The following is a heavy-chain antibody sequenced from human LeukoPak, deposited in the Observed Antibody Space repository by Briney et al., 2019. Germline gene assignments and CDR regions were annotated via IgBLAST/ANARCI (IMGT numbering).Heavy chain of an antibody. CDR3: ARDSHAIVVVPGVH. V-gene: IGHV1-2*02. J-gene: IGHJ3*01. D-gene: IGHD2-2*01. CDR2: INPNSGGT. Sequence: GASVTVACTASGYTFTSYYMHWVRQAPGQGTEWMGWINPNSGGTNYAQKFQGRVTMTRDTSISTAYMELSRLRSDDTAVYYCARDSHAIVVVPGVHWGQGTMVTVSS. CDR1: GYTFTSYY.